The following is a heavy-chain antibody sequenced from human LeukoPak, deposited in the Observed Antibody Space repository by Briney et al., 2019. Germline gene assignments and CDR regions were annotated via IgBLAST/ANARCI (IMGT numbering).Heavy chain of an antibody. D-gene: IGHD7-27*01. J-gene: IGHJ4*02. Sequence: GGSLRLSCAASGFTVSSNYMSWVRQAPGKGLEWVSVIYSGGSTYCADSVKGRFTISRDNSKNTLYPQMNSLRAEDTAVYYCARDLAWGAFDYWGQGILVAVSS. V-gene: IGHV3-53*01. CDR1: GFTVSSNY. CDR2: IYSGGST. CDR3: ARDLAWGAFDY.